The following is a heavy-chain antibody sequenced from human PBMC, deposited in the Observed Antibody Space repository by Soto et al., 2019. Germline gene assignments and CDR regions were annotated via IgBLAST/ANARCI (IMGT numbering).Heavy chain of an antibody. CDR1: GDSVSSNTAT. CDR3: ARGVAGSGFDL. Sequence: SQTLPLTFAISGDSVSSNTATWNWIRSSPSRGLEWLGRTYYRSNWRHDYAVSVKSRITVNPDTSKNHFSLQLNSVTPDDTAVYYCARGVAGSGFDLWGQGTLVTVSS. CDR2: TYYRSNWRH. V-gene: IGHV6-1*01. J-gene: IGHJ4*02. D-gene: IGHD6-19*01.